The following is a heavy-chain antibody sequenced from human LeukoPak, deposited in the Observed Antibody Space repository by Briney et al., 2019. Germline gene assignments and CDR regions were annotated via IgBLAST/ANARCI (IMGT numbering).Heavy chain of an antibody. CDR2: IYYSGST. CDR3: ARGTYYYDSSGCWPLTFDY. V-gene: IGHV4-31*03. Sequence: PSETLSLTCTVSGGSISSGGYYWSWIRQHPGKGLEWIGYIYYSGSTYYNPSLKSRVTISVDTSKNQFSLKLSSVTAADTAVYYCARGTYYYDSSGCWPLTFDYWGQGTLVTVSS. CDR1: GGSISSGGYY. J-gene: IGHJ4*02. D-gene: IGHD3-22*01.